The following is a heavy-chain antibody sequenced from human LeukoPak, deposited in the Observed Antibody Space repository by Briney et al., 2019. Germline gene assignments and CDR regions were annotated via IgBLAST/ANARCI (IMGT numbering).Heavy chain of an antibody. CDR2: IYLRDSDT. J-gene: IGHJ3*01. CDR3: VSGWYSGSHDAFDV. D-gene: IGHD1-26*01. Sequence: GESLKISCQGSAYSFSTYWIACVRQMPAKGLESMGVIYLRDSDTRYSSSFQGQITISADKSIRTAYLQWSSLKASDTAMYYCVSGWYSGSHDAFDVWGRGTMVTVSS. V-gene: IGHV5-51*01. CDR1: AYSFSTYW.